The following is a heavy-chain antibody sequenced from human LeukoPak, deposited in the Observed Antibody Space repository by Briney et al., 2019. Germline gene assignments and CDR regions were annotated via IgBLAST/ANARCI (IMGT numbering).Heavy chain of an antibody. CDR3: ARDRKAYYYGSGKFYGMDV. V-gene: IGHV1-2*06. D-gene: IGHD3-10*01. J-gene: IGHJ6*02. CDR1: GYTFTGYY. Sequence: ASVKVSCKASGYTFTGYYMHWVRQAPGQGLEWMGRINPNSGGTNYAQKFQGRVTMTRDTSISTAYMELSRLRSDDTAVYYCARDRKAYYYGSGKFYGMDVWGQATTVTVSS. CDR2: INPNSGGT.